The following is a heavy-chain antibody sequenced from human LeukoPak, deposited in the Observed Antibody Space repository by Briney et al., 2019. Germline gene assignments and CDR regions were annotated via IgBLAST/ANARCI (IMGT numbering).Heavy chain of an antibody. Sequence: ASVTVSCKASGYTFTSYGISWVRQAPGQGLEWMGWISAYNGNTNYAQKLQGRVTMTTDTSTSTAYMELRSLRSDDTAVYYCARPSTYYYDSSGLGSLDYWGQGTLVTVSS. CDR3: ARPSTYYYDSSGLGSLDY. CDR1: GYTFTSYG. V-gene: IGHV1-18*01. CDR2: ISAYNGNT. D-gene: IGHD3-22*01. J-gene: IGHJ4*02.